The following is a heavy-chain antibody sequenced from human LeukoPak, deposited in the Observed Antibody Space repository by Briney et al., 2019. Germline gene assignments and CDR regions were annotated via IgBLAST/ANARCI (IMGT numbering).Heavy chain of an antibody. V-gene: IGHV4-59*01. D-gene: IGHD3-22*01. CDR1: GGSIKSYY. CDR3: ARGFRGYDSSGYYFGFDY. J-gene: IGHJ4*02. CDR2: IYYSGST. Sequence: TSETLSLTCTVSGGSIKSYYWSWIRQPPGKGLEWIGYIYYSGSTNYNPSLKSRVTISVDTSKNQFSLKLSSVTAADTAVYYCARGFRGYDSSGYYFGFDYWGQGTLVTVSS.